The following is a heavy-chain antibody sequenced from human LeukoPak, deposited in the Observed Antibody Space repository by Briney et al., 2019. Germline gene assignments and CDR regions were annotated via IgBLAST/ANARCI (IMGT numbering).Heavy chain of an antibody. CDR1: GFTFTTYG. V-gene: IGHV3-30*02. Sequence: GGSLRLSCAASGFTFTTYGMNWVRQAPGKGLEWVSFVRYDGSNKYYANTVKGRITISRDNSKNTLYLQMNSPRPENTAVYYCTKDLGYWGQGTLVTVSS. CDR3: TKDLGY. CDR2: VRYDGSNK. J-gene: IGHJ4*02. D-gene: IGHD7-27*01.